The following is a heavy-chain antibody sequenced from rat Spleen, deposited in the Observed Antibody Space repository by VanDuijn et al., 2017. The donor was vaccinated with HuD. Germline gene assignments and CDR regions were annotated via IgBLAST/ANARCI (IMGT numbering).Heavy chain of an antibody. CDR3: ARRSIGTRYFDY. CDR2: ISYDGSST. J-gene: IGHJ2*01. D-gene: IGHD1-5*01. CDR1: GFTFSDYY. V-gene: IGHV5-29*01. Sequence: EVQLVESDGGLVQPGRSLKLSCAASGFTFSDYYMAWVRQAPTKGLEWVATISYDGSSTYNRHSVKGRFTIPRDNATSNLYLQMESLRSEDTATYYCARRSIGTRYFDYWGQGVMVTVSS.